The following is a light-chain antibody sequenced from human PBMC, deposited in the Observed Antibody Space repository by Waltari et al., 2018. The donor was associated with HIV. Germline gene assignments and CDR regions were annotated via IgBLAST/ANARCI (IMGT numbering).Light chain of an antibody. CDR2: AAY. CDR3: QQSYGSPGN. Sequence: DIQMTQSPSSLSASLGDSVVITCRASPAISTYLNWYQQKPGKAPVLLVYAAYTLQPGAPSRVRGAGSGRDFSLSISGLQTEDFASYFCQQSYGSPGNFGPGT. V-gene: IGKV1-39*01. J-gene: IGKJ3*01. CDR1: PAISTY.